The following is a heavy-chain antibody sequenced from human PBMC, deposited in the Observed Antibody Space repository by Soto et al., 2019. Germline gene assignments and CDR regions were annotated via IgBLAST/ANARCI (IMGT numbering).Heavy chain of an antibody. D-gene: IGHD2-2*01. CDR3: ARSSFVVVPAAMSHNWFDP. J-gene: IGHJ5*02. CDR2: IYYSGST. V-gene: IGHV4-31*03. CDR1: GGSISSGGYY. Sequence: QVQLQESGPGLVKPSQTLSLTCTVSGGSISSGGYYWSWIRQHPGKGLEWIGYIYYSGSTYYNPSLKIRVTISVDTSKNQFSLKLSSVTAADTAVYYCARSSFVVVPAAMSHNWFDPWGQGTLVTVSS.